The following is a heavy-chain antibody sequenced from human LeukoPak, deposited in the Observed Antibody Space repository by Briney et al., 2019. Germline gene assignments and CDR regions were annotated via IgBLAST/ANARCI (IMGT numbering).Heavy chain of an antibody. V-gene: IGHV3-7*01. CDR2: IKQDGSEK. CDR1: GFTFSSYG. Sequence: RGSLRLSCAASGFTFSSYGMSWVRQAPGKGLEWVANIKQDGSEKYYVDSVKGRFTISRDNAKNSLYLQMNSLRAEDTAVYYCARVGYCSGGSCRSYYYYYYMDVWGKGTTVTVSS. J-gene: IGHJ6*03. D-gene: IGHD2-15*01. CDR3: ARVGYCSGGSCRSYYYYYYMDV.